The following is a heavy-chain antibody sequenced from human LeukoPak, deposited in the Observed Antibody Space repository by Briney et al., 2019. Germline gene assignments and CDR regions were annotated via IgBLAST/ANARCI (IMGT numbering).Heavy chain of an antibody. CDR2: IFYSGST. Sequence: SETLSLTCTVSGGSISSSSYYWGWIRQSPGKGLEWIGNIFYSGSTFYNPSLKSRATISVDTSKNQFSLKLSSVTAADTAVYYCTRGTTFNWFDPWGQGTLVTVSS. CDR3: TRGTTFNWFDP. V-gene: IGHV4-39*01. D-gene: IGHD4-11*01. J-gene: IGHJ5*02. CDR1: GGSISSSSYY.